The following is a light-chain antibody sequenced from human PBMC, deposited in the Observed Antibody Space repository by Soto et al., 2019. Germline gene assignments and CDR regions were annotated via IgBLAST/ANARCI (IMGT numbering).Light chain of an antibody. CDR3: QQRSNWRYT. V-gene: IGKV3-11*01. J-gene: IGKJ2*01. Sequence: EIVLTQSPATLSLSPGERATLSCRASQSVSSYLAWYQQKPGQAPRLLIYDASNRATGIPARFSGSGSGTDFTLTISSLEPEDFAFYYCQQRSNWRYTFGHGTKLEIK. CDR2: DAS. CDR1: QSVSSY.